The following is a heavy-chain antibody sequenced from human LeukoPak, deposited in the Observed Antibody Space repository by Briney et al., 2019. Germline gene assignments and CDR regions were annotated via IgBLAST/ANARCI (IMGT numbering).Heavy chain of an antibody. V-gene: IGHV1-2*02. CDR1: GYTFIGYY. D-gene: IGHD1-26*01. J-gene: IGHJ4*02. Sequence: ASVKVSCKASGYTFIGYYIHWVRQAPGQGLEWMGWINPNSGGTNCAQKFQGRVTMTRDTSISTAYMELSRLRSDDTAVYYCARAARLIVGATTAGYWGQGTLVTVSS. CDR3: ARAARLIVGATTAGY. CDR2: INPNSGGT.